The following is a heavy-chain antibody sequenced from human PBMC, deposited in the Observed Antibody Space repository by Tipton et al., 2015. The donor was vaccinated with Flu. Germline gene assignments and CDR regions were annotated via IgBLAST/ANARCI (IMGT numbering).Heavy chain of an antibody. CDR1: GGSISSYY. Sequence: GLVKPSGTLSLTCTVSGGSISSYYWSWIRQPPGKGLEWIGYIYHSGSTYYNPSLKSRVTISVDTSKNQFSLKLSSVTAADTAVYYCARGPEQWLVNPHYFDYWGQGTLVTVSS. CDR2: IYHSGST. CDR3: ARGPEQWLVNPHYFDY. D-gene: IGHD6-19*01. V-gene: IGHV4-59*08. J-gene: IGHJ4*02.